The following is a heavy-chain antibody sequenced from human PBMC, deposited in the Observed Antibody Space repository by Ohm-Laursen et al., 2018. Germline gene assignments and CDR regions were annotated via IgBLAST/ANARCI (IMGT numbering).Heavy chain of an antibody. CDR3: ARFGVNHGMDV. CDR2: IYYSGST. J-gene: IGHJ6*02. Sequence: TLSLTCSVSGGSISSSSYCWGWIRQPPGKGLEWIGNIYYSGSTYYNPSLRSRVSISIHTSQNQFSLKLSSVTATDTAVYYCARFGVNHGMDVWGQGTTVTVSS. D-gene: IGHD3-16*01. V-gene: IGHV4-39*01. CDR1: GGSISSSSYC.